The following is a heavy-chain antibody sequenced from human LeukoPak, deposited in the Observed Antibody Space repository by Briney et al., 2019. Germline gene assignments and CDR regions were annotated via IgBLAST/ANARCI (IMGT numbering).Heavy chain of an antibody. Sequence: GGSLRLSCTASGFTFGDYAMSWVRQAPGKGLEWVGFIRSKAYGGTTEYAASVKGRFTISRDDSKSIAYLQMNCLKTEDTAVYYCTRVSPAMVIGFGEDYWGQGTLATVSS. CDR2: IRSKAYGGTT. J-gene: IGHJ4*02. V-gene: IGHV3-49*04. CDR3: TRVSPAMVIGFGEDY. D-gene: IGHD5-18*01. CDR1: GFTFGDYA.